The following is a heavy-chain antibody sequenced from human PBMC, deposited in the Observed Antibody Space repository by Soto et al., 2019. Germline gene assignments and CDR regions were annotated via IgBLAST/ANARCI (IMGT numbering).Heavy chain of an antibody. J-gene: IGHJ4*02. CDR3: ASSSGSYLPFDY. CDR1: GFTLSGYY. CDR2: ISSSGSTI. Sequence: GGALRLSCAAPGFTLSGYYISWVRQAPGKGLEWVSYISSSGSTIYYADSVKGRFTISRDNAKNSLYLQMNSLRAEDTAVYYCASSSGSYLPFDYWGQGTLVTVSS. D-gene: IGHD1-26*01. V-gene: IGHV3-11*01.